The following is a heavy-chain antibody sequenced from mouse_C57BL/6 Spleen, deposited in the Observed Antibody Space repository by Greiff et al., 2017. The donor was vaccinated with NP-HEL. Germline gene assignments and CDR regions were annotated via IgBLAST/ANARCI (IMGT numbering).Heavy chain of an antibody. CDR1: GYTFTSYG. D-gene: IGHD4-1*01. V-gene: IGHV1-81*01. CDR2: IYPRSGNT. J-gene: IGHJ3*01. CDR3: ARAGTFAY. Sequence: QLQPSFAELARPGASVKLSCKASGYTFTSYGISWVKQRTGQGLEWIGEIYPRSGNTYYNEKFKGKATLTADKSSSTAYMELRSLTSEDSAVYFCARAGTFAYWGQGTLVTVSA.